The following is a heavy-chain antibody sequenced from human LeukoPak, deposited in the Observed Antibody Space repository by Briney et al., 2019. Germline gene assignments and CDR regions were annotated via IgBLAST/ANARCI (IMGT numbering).Heavy chain of an antibody. V-gene: IGHV3-23*01. CDR3: AQGARADTFWYFDL. J-gene: IGHJ2*01. D-gene: IGHD3-16*01. CDR2: IRGSGATT. Sequence: GGSLRLSCAASGFTFSSYAMSWVRQAPGKGLEWVSSIRGSGATTFHADSVKGRFTISRDNSKNTLYLQMNGLRSEDTAVYYCAQGARADTFWYFDLWGRGTLVTVSS. CDR1: GFTFSSYA.